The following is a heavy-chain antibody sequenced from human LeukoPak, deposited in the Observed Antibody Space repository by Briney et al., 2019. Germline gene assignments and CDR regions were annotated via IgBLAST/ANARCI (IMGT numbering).Heavy chain of an antibody. CDR2: ISYDGSNK. D-gene: IGHD3-10*01. CDR1: GFTFSSYA. CDR3: AKEVLLWFGESSYFDY. Sequence: GGSLRLSCAASGFTFSSYAMGWVRQAPGKGLEWVAVISYDGSNKYYADSVKGRFTISRDNSKNTLYLQMSSLRPEDTVVYYCAKEVLLWFGESSYFDYWGQGTLVTVSS. V-gene: IGHV3-30*04. J-gene: IGHJ4*02.